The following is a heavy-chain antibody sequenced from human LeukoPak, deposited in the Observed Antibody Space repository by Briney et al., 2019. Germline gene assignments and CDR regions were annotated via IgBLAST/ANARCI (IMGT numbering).Heavy chain of an antibody. D-gene: IGHD2-2*01. CDR2: ISSSSSYI. CDR3: ARFVVVPAAFDY. CDR1: GFTFSSYS. J-gene: IGHJ4*02. V-gene: IGHV3-21*01. Sequence: PGGSLRLSCAASGFTFSSYSMNWVRQAPGKGLEWVSSISSSSSYIYYADSVKGRFTISRDNAKNSLYLQMNSLRAEDTAVYYCARFVVVPAAFDYWGQGTLVTVSS.